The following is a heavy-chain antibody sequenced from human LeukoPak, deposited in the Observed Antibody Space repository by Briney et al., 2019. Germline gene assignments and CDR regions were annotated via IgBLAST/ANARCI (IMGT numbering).Heavy chain of an antibody. J-gene: IGHJ6*02. D-gene: IGHD4-17*01. V-gene: IGHV1-24*01. CDR3: ATDSDYGDSDHYYYYYAMDV. Sequence: ASVKVSCKVSGYTLTELSMHWVRQAPGKGLEWMGVFDPEDGETIYAQKFQGRVTMTEDTSTDTAYMELSSLRSEVTAVYYCATDSDYGDSDHYYYYYAMDVWGQGTTVTVSS. CDR2: FDPEDGET. CDR1: GYTLTELS.